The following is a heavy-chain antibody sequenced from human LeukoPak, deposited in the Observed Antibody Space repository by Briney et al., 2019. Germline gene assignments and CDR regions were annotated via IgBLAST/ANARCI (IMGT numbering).Heavy chain of an antibody. V-gene: IGHV3-23*01. CDR1: GFTFSSYA. J-gene: IGHJ4*02. Sequence: GGSLRLSCAASGFTFSSYAMSWVRQAPGEGLEWVSAISGSGGSTYYAGTVKGPFTISKDNSKNTMYLKMNSLRAKDTAVYYCANLWAGDENYDILTGRYWGQGTLVTVSS. D-gene: IGHD3-9*01. CDR3: ANLWAGDENYDILTGRY. CDR2: ISGSGGST.